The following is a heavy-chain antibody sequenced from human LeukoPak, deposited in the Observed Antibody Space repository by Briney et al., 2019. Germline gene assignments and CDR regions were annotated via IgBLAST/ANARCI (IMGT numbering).Heavy chain of an antibody. CDR3: ARDNRRFCSRTSCYVFDY. D-gene: IGHD2-2*01. J-gene: IGHJ4*02. V-gene: IGHV4-4*02. Sequence: PSETLSLTCAVSGDSISNDNYWSWVRQPPGKGLEWIGEVLHSGTTKYNPSLRSRVTISVDNCKNQFSLKLSSVTAADTAVYYCARDNRRFCSRTSCYVFDYWGQGSLVTVSS. CDR2: VLHSGTT. CDR1: GDSISNDNY.